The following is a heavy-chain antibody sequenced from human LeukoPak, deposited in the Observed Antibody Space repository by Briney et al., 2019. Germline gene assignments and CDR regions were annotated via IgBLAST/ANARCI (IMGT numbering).Heavy chain of an antibody. V-gene: IGHV3-7*01. CDR1: GFTFSSYW. J-gene: IGHJ4*02. CDR2: IKQDGSEK. CDR3: ARAPPVVPAAAIDY. D-gene: IGHD2-2*01. Sequence: PGGSLRLSCAASGFTFSSYWMSWVRQAPGKGLEWVANIKQDGSEKYYVDSVKGRFTISRDNAKNSLYLQMNSLRAEDTAVYYCARAPPVVPAAAIDYWGQGTLATVSS.